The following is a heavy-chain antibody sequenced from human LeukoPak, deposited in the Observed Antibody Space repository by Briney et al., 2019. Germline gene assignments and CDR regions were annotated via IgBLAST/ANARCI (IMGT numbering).Heavy chain of an antibody. CDR2: INHSGST. Sequence: SETLSLTCAVYGGSFSGYYWSWIRQPPGKGLEWIGEINHSGSTNYNPSLKSRVTISVDASKNQFSLKLSSVTAADTAVYYCARGYYGSGSYIDYWGQGTLVTVSS. CDR1: GGSFSGYY. CDR3: ARGYYGSGSYIDY. D-gene: IGHD3-10*01. J-gene: IGHJ4*02. V-gene: IGHV4-34*01.